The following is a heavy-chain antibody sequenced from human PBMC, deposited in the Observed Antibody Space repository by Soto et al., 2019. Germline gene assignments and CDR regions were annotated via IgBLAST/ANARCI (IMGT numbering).Heavy chain of an antibody. CDR3: ASEYSSSSGYVY. CDR2: IWYDGSNK. CDR1: GFTFSSYG. V-gene: IGHV3-33*01. J-gene: IGHJ1*01. D-gene: IGHD6-6*01. Sequence: QVQLVESGGGVVQPGRSLRLSCAASGFTFSSYGMHWVRQAPGKGLEWVAVIWYDGSNKYYADSVKGRFTISRDNSKNTLYLQMNSLRAEDTAVYYCASEYSSSSGYVYWGQRTLVTISS.